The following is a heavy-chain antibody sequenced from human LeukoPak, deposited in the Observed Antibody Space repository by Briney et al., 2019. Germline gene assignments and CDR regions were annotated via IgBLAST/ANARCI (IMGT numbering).Heavy chain of an antibody. V-gene: IGHV3-23*01. CDR2: IGGSGTGGSA. CDR3: AKDFFIAVAGTDYGMDV. CDR1: GFTFSSYA. J-gene: IGHJ6*02. D-gene: IGHD6-19*01. Sequence: GGSLRLSCAASGFTFSSYAMSWVRQAPGKGLEWVSAIGGSGTGGSAYYAVSVKGRFTISRDNSKNTLYLQMNSLRAEDTAVYYCAKDFFIAVAGTDYGMDVWGQGTTVTVSS.